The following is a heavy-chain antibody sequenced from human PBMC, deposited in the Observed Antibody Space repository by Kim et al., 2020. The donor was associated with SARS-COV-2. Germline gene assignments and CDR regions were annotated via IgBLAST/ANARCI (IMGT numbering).Heavy chain of an antibody. Sequence: GRVTITADESTSTAYMELSSLRSEDTAVYYCARDVRIVVVAANPVYAFDIWGQGTMVTVSS. D-gene: IGHD2-15*01. CDR3: ARDVRIVVVAANPVYAFDI. V-gene: IGHV1-69*01. J-gene: IGHJ3*02.